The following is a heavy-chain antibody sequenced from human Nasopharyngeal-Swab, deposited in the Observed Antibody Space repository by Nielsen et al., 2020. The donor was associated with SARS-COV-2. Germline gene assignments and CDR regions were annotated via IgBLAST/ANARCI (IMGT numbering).Heavy chain of an antibody. CDR3: ATHAGWGFDY. Sequence: GVLKISCAASGFTFSSYWMSWVRQAPGKGLEWVANIKQDGSEKYYVDSVKGRFTISRDNAKNSLYLQMNSLRAEDTAVYYCATHAGWGFDYWGQGTLVTVSS. CDR1: GFTFSSYW. CDR2: IKQDGSEK. V-gene: IGHV3-7*05. J-gene: IGHJ4*02. D-gene: IGHD6-19*01.